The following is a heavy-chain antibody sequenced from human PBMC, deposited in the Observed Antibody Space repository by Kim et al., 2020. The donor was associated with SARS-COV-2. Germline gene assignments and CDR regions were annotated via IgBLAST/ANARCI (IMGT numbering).Heavy chain of an antibody. CDR1: GGSVSSGSYY. Sequence: SETLSLTCTVSGGSVSSGSYYWSWIRQPPGKGLEWIGYIYYSGSTNYNPSLKSRVTISVDTSKNQFSLKLSSVTAADTAVYYCARDAPRWELPTYWYFDLWGRGTLVTVSS. V-gene: IGHV4-61*01. CDR2: IYYSGST. J-gene: IGHJ2*01. CDR3: ARDAPRWELPTYWYFDL. D-gene: IGHD1-26*01.